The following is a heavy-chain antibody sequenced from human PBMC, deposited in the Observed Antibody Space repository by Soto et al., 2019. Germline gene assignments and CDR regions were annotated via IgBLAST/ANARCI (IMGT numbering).Heavy chain of an antibody. Sequence: PGGSLRLSCAASGFTVSSYYMSWVRQAPGKGLEWVSVIYSAGSADFADSVKGRFTISRDNSKNTLYLQMSSLRAEDTAVYYCARVPSSSYHYFDYWGQGTLVPVSS. J-gene: IGHJ4*02. V-gene: IGHV3-66*01. D-gene: IGHD6-13*01. CDR2: IYSAGSA. CDR3: ARVPSSSYHYFDY. CDR1: GFTVSSYY.